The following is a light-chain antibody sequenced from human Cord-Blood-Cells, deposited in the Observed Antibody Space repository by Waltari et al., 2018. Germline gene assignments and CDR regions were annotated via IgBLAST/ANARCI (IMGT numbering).Light chain of an antibody. Sequence: QSALTQPASVSGSPGQSITISCNGTSSDVGAYNSVCWYQQHPGKAPKLMIYDVSNRLSGVSNRFSGSKSGNTASLTISGLQAEDEADYYCSSYTSSSTWVFGVGTRLTVL. CDR3: SSYTSSSTWV. CDR2: DVS. CDR1: SSDVGAYNS. J-gene: IGLJ3*02. V-gene: IGLV2-14*01.